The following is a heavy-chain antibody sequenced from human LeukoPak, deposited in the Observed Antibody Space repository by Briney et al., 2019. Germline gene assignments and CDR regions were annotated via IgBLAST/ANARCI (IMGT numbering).Heavy chain of an antibody. Sequence: ASVKVSCKASGYTFTSYGISWVRQAPGQGLEWMGWISAYNGNTNYAQKLQGRVTMTTDTSTSTAYMELRSLRSDDTAVYYCATTFTFGGVIVKDYWGQGTLVTVSS. CDR1: GYTFTSYG. J-gene: IGHJ4*02. D-gene: IGHD3-16*02. CDR2: ISAYNGNT. V-gene: IGHV1-18*01. CDR3: ATTFTFGGVIVKDY.